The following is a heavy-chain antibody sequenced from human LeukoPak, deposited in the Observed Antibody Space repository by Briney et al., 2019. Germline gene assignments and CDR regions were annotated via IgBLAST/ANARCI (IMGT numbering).Heavy chain of an antibody. CDR3: ARAGHYDFWSGYYTGWFDP. CDR2: INHSGST. V-gene: IGHV4-34*01. J-gene: IGHJ5*02. Sequence: SETLSLTCAVYGGSFSGYYWSWIHQPPGKGLEWIGEINHSGSTNYNPSLKSRVTISVDTSKNQFSLKLSSVTAADTAVYYCARAGHYDFWSGYYTGWFDPWGQGTLVTVSS. D-gene: IGHD3-3*01. CDR1: GGSFSGYY.